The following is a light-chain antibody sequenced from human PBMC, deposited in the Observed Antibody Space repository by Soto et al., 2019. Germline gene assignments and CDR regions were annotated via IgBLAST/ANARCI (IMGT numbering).Light chain of an antibody. V-gene: IGKV2-28*01. CDR3: MQTLQTPT. Sequence: DIVMTQSPLSPPVTPGEPASISCRSSRNLMHSNGYNYLDWYLQKPGQSPQLLIYLGSNRASGVPDRFSGSGSGTDFILRISRVEAEDVGVYYCMQTLQTPTFGQGTKVEIK. CDR1: RNLMHSNGYNY. J-gene: IGKJ1*01. CDR2: LGS.